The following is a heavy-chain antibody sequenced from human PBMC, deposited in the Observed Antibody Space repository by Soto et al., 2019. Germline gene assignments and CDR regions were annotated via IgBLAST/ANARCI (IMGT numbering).Heavy chain of an antibody. J-gene: IGHJ3*01. CDR2: ISGSGGTA. D-gene: IGHD6-19*01. CDR1: GFTFTNYA. Sequence: VQLVESGGGVVQPGRSLRLSCAASGFTFTNYAMNWVRQAPGKGLEWVSVISGSGGTAYYADSVKGRFTISIDNSNNMLYLQMNSLRAEDTAKYYCVKEGSGWYSRGPLDFWGRGTMVTVSS. CDR3: VKEGSGWYSRGPLDF. V-gene: IGHV3-23*04.